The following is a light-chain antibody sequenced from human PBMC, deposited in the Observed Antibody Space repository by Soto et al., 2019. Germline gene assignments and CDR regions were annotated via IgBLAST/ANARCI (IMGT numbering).Light chain of an antibody. CDR2: GAS. Sequence: EIVMTQSPATLSVSPGERATLSCRASQSVSGKLAWYQQKPGQAPRLLIYGASTRATGIPARFSGSGSGTEFTLTISSLQSEDFAVYYCQQYNNGLTFGGGTKVEIK. V-gene: IGKV3-15*01. CDR3: QQYNNGLT. CDR1: QSVSGK. J-gene: IGKJ4*01.